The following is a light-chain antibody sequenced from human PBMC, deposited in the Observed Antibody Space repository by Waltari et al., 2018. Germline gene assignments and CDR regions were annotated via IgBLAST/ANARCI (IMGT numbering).Light chain of an antibody. V-gene: IGKV4-1*01. Sequence: DIVMTQSPDSLAVSLGERATINCKSNQSVLYSSNNKNYLAWYQQKPGQPPKLLIYWASTRESGVPERFSGSGSGTDFTLTISSLQAADVAVYYCQQYYSTPLTFGGGTKVEIK. CDR3: QQYYSTPLT. J-gene: IGKJ4*01. CDR2: WAS. CDR1: QSVLYSSNNKNY.